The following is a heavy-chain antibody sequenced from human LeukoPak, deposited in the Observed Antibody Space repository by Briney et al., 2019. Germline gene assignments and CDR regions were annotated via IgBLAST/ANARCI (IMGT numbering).Heavy chain of an antibody. CDR1: GFTFSSYE. CDR2: ISSSGSTI. J-gene: IGHJ6*02. V-gene: IGHV3-48*03. D-gene: IGHD6-13*01. Sequence: GGSLRLSCAAPGFTFSSYEMNWVRQAPGKGLEWVSYISSSGSTIYYADSVKGRFTISRDNAKNSLYLQMNSLRAEDTAVYYCARERQQLGYYYGMDVWGQGTTVTVSS. CDR3: ARERQQLGYYYGMDV.